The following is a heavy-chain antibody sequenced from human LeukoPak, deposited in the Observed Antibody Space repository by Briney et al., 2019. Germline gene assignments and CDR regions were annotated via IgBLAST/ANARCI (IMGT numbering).Heavy chain of an antibody. Sequence: ASVKVSCKVSGYTLTELSMHWVRQAPGKGLEWMGGFDPEDGETIYAQKFQGRVTMTEDTSTDTAYMELSSLRSEDTAVYYCATGVTMIVEFQCIYWGQGTPVTVSS. D-gene: IGHD3-22*01. CDR2: FDPEDGET. CDR3: ATGVTMIVEFQCIY. CDR1: GYTLTELS. V-gene: IGHV1-24*01. J-gene: IGHJ4*02.